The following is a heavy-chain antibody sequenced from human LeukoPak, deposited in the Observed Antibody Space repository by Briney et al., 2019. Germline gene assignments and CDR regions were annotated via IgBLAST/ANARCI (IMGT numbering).Heavy chain of an antibody. CDR3: ASNTGTVFDY. CDR1: GGSISSYY. V-gene: IGHV4-4*07. CDR2: IYSRVT. Sequence: SETLSLTCAVSGGSISSYYLSWIRQPAGKGLEWIGRIYSRVTTYNPSLKSRVTMSADTSRNHVSLTLNSVTAADTAVYYCASNTGTVFDYWGQGALVTVSS. J-gene: IGHJ4*02. D-gene: IGHD7-27*01.